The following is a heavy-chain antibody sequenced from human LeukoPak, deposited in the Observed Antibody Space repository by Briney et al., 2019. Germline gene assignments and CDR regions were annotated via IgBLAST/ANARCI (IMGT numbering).Heavy chain of an antibody. CDR3: ARDSPPDYDFWSGYISDYNWFDP. CDR1: RYTFTGYY. D-gene: IGHD3-3*01. J-gene: IGHJ5*02. Sequence: ASVKVSCKASRYTFTGYYMHWVRQAPGQGLEWMGRINPNSGGTNYAQTFQGRVTITRDTSISTAYMELSRLRSDDTAVYYCARDSPPDYDFWSGYISDYNWFDPWGQGTLVTVSS. V-gene: IGHV1-2*06. CDR2: INPNSGGT.